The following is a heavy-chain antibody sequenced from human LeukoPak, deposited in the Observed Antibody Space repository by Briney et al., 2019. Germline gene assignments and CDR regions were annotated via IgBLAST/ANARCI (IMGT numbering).Heavy chain of an antibody. V-gene: IGHV1-24*01. J-gene: IGHJ4*02. D-gene: IGHD3-10*01. CDR3: ARGLRDGSGSYGTYYFDY. CDR2: FDPEDGET. Sequence: ASVKVSCKVSGYTLTELSMHWVRQAPGKGLEWMGGFDPEDGETIYAQKFQGRVTMTEDTSTDTAYMELSSLRSEDTAVYYCARGLRDGSGSYGTYYFDYWGQGTLVTVSS. CDR1: GYTLTELS.